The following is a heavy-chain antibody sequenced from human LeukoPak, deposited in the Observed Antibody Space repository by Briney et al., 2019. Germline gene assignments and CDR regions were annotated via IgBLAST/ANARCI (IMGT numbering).Heavy chain of an antibody. V-gene: IGHV3-53*01. Sequence: PGGSLRLSCAASGFTVSSNYMSWVRQAPGEGLEWVSVIYSGGSTYYADSVKGRFTISRDNSKNTLYPQMNSLRAEDTAVYYCARASGPTVTIDYWGQGTLVTVSS. CDR1: GFTVSSNY. D-gene: IGHD4-17*01. CDR3: ARASGPTVTIDY. J-gene: IGHJ4*02. CDR2: IYSGGST.